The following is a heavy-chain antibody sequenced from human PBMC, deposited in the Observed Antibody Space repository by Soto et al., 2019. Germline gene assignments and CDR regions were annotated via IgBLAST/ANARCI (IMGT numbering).Heavy chain of an antibody. D-gene: IGHD3-10*01. V-gene: IGHV3-30*03. J-gene: IGHJ4*02. Sequence: PGGSLRLSCAASGFTFSSYGMHWVRQAPGKGLEWVAVISYDGSNKYYADSVKGRFTISRDDSKNTQYLQMNSLKTEDTAVYYCTSGGGSKLDNWGQGTLVTVSS. CDR1: GFTFSSYG. CDR3: TSGGGSKLDN. CDR2: ISYDGSNK.